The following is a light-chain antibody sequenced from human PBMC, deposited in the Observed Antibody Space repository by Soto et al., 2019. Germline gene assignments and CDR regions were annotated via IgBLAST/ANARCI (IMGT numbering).Light chain of an antibody. CDR3: AAWDDSLSGVV. J-gene: IGLJ3*02. CDR1: FSNIGSNF. Sequence: QSVLTQPPSASGTPGQTVTISCSGRFSNIGSNFIYWYQQLPGTAPKLLIYRNNERPSGVPDRFSASKSGTPASLAISGLRSEDEADYHCAAWDDSLSGVVFGGGTKLTV. CDR2: RNN. V-gene: IGLV1-47*01.